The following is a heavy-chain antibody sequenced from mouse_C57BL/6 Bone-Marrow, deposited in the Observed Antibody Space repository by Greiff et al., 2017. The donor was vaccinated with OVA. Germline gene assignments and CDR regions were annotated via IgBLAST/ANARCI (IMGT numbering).Heavy chain of an antibody. D-gene: IGHD4-1*01. V-gene: IGHV1-4*01. CDR2: INPSSGYT. CDR3: ARRTGTSWFAY. Sequence: VQLQESGAELARPGASVKMSCKASGYTFTSYTMHWVKQRPGQGLDWIGYINPSSGYTKYNQKFKDKATLTAEKSSSTAYMQLSSLTSEDSAVYYCARRTGTSWFAYWGQGTLVTVSA. J-gene: IGHJ3*01. CDR1: GYTFTSYT.